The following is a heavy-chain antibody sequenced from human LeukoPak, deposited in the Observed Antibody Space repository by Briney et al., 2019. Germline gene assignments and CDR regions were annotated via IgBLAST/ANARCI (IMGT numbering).Heavy chain of an antibody. J-gene: IGHJ4*02. D-gene: IGHD3-3*01. CDR3: ARDTIVASNDY. CDR2: ISSSGSTI. CDR1: GFTFSDYY. Sequence: GGSLRLSCAASGFTFSDYYMSWIRQAPGKGLEWVSYISSSGSTIYYADSVKGRFTISRDNAKNSLYLQMSSLRAEDTAVYYCARDTIVASNDYWGQGTLVTVSS. V-gene: IGHV3-11*04.